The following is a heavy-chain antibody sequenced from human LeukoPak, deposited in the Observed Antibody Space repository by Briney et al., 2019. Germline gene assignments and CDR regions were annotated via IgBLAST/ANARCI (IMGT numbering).Heavy chain of an antibody. Sequence: GGFLRLSCSASGFTFSDYYMSWIRPAPGKGLEWVSYISSSSSYTNYADSVKGRFTISRDNAKNSLYLQMNSLRAEDTAVYYCAREGRGYSYGTFDYWGQGTLVTVSS. CDR2: ISSSSSYT. D-gene: IGHD5-18*01. CDR1: GFTFSDYY. J-gene: IGHJ4*02. V-gene: IGHV3-11*06. CDR3: AREGRGYSYGTFDY.